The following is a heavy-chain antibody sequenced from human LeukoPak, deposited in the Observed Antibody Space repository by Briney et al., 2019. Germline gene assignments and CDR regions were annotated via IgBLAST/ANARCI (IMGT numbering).Heavy chain of an antibody. Sequence: PGGSLRLSCAASGFSFSTYGLHWVRQAPGKGLEWVALIWYDGSNKSYADSVKGRFTISGDNSKNTLYLQMNSLRAEDTAVYYCTRDMWGHDAFDIWGQGTMVTVSS. D-gene: IGHD1-26*01. V-gene: IGHV3-33*01. CDR3: TRDMWGHDAFDI. J-gene: IGHJ3*02. CDR1: GFSFSTYG. CDR2: IWYDGSNK.